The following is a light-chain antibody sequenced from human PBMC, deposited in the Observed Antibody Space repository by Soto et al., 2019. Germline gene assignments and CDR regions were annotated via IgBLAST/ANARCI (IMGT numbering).Light chain of an antibody. CDR1: SSDVGSYNL. J-gene: IGLJ3*02. CDR3: CSYAGSRSWM. CDR2: EGS. V-gene: IGLV2-23*01. Sequence: QSVLTQPASVSGSPGQSITISCTGTSSDVGSYNLVSWYQHHPGKAPKLMIYEGSKRPSGVSNRFSGSKSGNTASLTISGLQAEDEADYYCCSYAGSRSWMFGGGTKLTVL.